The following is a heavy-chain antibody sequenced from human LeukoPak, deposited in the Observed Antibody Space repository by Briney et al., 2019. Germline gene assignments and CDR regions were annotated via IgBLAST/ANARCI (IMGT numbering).Heavy chain of an antibody. Sequence: ASVKGSCKASGYTFTSDDINWVREAPGHGLECRGWMNPNSGNTGYAQKFQGRVTMTRNTSISTAYMELSSLRSEDTAVYYCATIHPETAITMVRGDYYYYMDVWGKGTTVTVSS. D-gene: IGHD3-10*01. CDR3: ATIHPETAITMVRGDYYYYMDV. CDR2: MNPNSGNT. J-gene: IGHJ6*03. CDR1: GYTFTSDD. V-gene: IGHV1-8*01.